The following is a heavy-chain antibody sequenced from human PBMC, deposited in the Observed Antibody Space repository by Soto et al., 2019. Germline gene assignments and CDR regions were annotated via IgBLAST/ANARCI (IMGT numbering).Heavy chain of an antibody. V-gene: IGHV5-10-1*01. CDR2: IDPSDSYT. Sequence: PGESLKISCKGSGYGFISYWISWVRQRPGKGLEWMGRIDPSDSYTDYSPSFQGHVTISADKSISTAYLQWSSLKASDSAIYYCARQYCTTTSCSYYFDYWGQGTLVTVSS. J-gene: IGHJ4*02. CDR1: GYGFISYW. CDR3: ARQYCTTTSCSYYFDY. D-gene: IGHD2-2*01.